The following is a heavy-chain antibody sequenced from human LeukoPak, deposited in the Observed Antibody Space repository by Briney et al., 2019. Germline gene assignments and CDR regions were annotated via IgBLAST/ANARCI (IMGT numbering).Heavy chain of an antibody. CDR3: AREAANYARDYYGSGSYYPFDY. J-gene: IGHJ4*02. CDR2: INHSGST. D-gene: IGHD3-10*01. CDR1: GGSFSGYY. V-gene: IGHV4-34*01. Sequence: PSETLSLTCAVYGGSFSGYYWSWIRQPPGKGLEWIGEINHSGSTNYNPSLKSRVTISVDTSKNQFSLKLSSVTAADTAVYYCAREAANYARDYYGSGSYYPFDYWGQGTLVTVSS.